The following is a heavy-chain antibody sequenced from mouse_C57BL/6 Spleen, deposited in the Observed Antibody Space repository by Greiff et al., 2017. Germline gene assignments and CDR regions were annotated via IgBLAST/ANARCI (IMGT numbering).Heavy chain of an antibody. J-gene: IGHJ2*01. CDR1: CSTFTRYS. CDR3: ARSSYEYYFDY. CDR2: IDPSDSYT. Sequence: VQLQQPGAALVMPGASVKLSCKASCSTFTRYSMPWVKQRPGQCLEWIGEIDPSDSYTNYNQKFKGKSTLTVDKSSSTAYMQLSSLTSEDSAVYYCARSSYEYYFDYWGQGTTLTVSS. D-gene: IGHD2-12*01. V-gene: IGHV1-69*01.